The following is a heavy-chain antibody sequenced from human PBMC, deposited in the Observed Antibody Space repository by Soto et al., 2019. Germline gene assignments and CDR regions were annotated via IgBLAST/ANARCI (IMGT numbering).Heavy chain of an antibody. CDR1: GFTFSSYS. CDR3: ARHPDRIAQIGWFDP. V-gene: IGHV3-48*01. J-gene: IGHJ5*02. Sequence: EVQLVESGGGLVQPGGSLRLSCAASGFTFSSYSMNWVRQAPGKGLEWVSYISSSSSTIYYADSVKGRFTISRDNAKNSRYLQMNSLRAEDTAVYYCARHPDRIAQIGWFDPWGQGTLVTVSS. CDR2: ISSSSSTI. D-gene: IGHD6-13*01.